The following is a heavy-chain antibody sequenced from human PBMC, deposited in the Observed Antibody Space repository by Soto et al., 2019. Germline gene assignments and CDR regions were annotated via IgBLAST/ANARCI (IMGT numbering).Heavy chain of an antibody. D-gene: IGHD5-12*01. CDR2: LTGSGGST. Sequence: PGGSLRLSCAASGFTLSSSAMTWVRQAPGKGLEWVSGLTGSGGSTYYADSVKGRFTISRDNSKNTLYLQMNSLRAEDTAIYFCAKDRGDGYNYPVAYWGQGTLVTVSS. CDR3: AKDRGDGYNYPVAY. V-gene: IGHV3-23*01. J-gene: IGHJ4*02. CDR1: GFTLSSSA.